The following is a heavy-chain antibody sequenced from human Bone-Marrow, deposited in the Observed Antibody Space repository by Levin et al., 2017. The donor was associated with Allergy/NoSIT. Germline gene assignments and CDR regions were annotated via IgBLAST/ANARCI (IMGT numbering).Heavy chain of an antibody. D-gene: IGHD3-10*01. J-gene: IGHJ6*02. CDR3: AIHNYDRSGRYTAYYYNGKDV. CDR2: IAYDGSNK. Sequence: GGSLRLSCAASGFTFSSYGMHGFRQAPGKGLEGVAVIAYDGSNKYYAASVKGRFTISRDNTKTTLSLQMNCLAAEDTAVYYCAIHNYDRSGRYTAYYYNGKDVWGQGTTVTVSS. V-gene: IGHV3-30*03. CDR1: GFTFSSYG.